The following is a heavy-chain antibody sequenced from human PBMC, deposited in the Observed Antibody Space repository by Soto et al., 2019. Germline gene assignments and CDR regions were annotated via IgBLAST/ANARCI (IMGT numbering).Heavy chain of an antibody. D-gene: IGHD3-10*01. Sequence: QLQLQESGPGLVKPSETLSLTCTVSGGSISSSSYYWGWIRQPPGKGLEWIGSIYYSGSTYYNPSLKSRVTISVDTSKNQFALKLSSVTAADTAVYFCARAYYGSGSHDYWGQGTLVTVS. V-gene: IGHV4-39*01. CDR3: ARAYYGSGSHDY. CDR2: IYYSGST. CDR1: GGSISSSSYY. J-gene: IGHJ4*02.